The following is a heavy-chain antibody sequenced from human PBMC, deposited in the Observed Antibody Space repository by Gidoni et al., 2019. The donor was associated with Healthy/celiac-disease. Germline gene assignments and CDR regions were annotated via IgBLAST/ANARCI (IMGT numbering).Heavy chain of an antibody. V-gene: IGHV3-74*01. CDR2: INSDGSST. D-gene: IGHD2-21*02. Sequence: EVQLVESGGGLVQPGGSLRLSCAASGLVWVSRINSDGSSTSYADSVKGRFTISRDNAKNTLYLQMNSLRAEDTAVYYCATVTASKFGLDPWGQGTLVTVSS. CDR3: ATVTASKFGLDP. CDR1: G. J-gene: IGHJ5*02.